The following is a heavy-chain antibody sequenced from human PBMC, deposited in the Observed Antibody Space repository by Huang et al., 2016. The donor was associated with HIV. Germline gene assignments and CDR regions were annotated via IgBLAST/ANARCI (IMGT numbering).Heavy chain of an antibody. CDR1: GGSITSSSYY. V-gene: IGHV4-39*01. CDR2: VYYSGST. Sequence: QLQLQGSGPGLVKPSETLSLTCTVSGGSITSSSYYWGWIRQPPGKGLEWVGSVYYSGSTDYNPPLKSRVTVSVATSKNQFSLKLSSVTAADTAVYYCARHFSYYDSSGYTPWDAFDIWGQGTMVTVSS. CDR3: ARHFSYYDSSGYTPWDAFDI. J-gene: IGHJ3*02. D-gene: IGHD3-22*01.